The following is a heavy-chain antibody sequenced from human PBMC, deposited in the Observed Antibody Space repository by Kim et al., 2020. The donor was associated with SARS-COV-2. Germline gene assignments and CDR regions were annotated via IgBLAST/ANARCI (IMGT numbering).Heavy chain of an antibody. CDR3: VRDPV. V-gene: IGHV3-74*01. Sequence: INNDGRNTYYAESVKGRFTISRDNAKNTVHLQTNSLRAEDTAVYYCVRDPVWGQGTMVTVSS. CDR2: INNDGRNT. J-gene: IGHJ3*01.